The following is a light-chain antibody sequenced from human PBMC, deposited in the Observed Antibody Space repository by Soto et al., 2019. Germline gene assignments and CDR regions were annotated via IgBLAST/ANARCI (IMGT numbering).Light chain of an antibody. CDR1: QSVSSSY. Sequence: EIVLTQSPGTLSLSPGERSTLXXRASQSVSSSYLAWYQQKPGQAPRLXIYGASSRATGIPDRFSGSGSGTDFTLTISRLEPEDFAVYYCQQYGSSPTTFGQGTKVDIK. J-gene: IGKJ1*01. CDR2: GAS. V-gene: IGKV3-20*01. CDR3: QQYGSSPTT.